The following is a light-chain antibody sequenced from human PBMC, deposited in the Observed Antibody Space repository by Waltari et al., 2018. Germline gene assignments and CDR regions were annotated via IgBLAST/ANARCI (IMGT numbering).Light chain of an antibody. CDR1: SGHRSHV. J-gene: IGLJ3*02. Sequence: QLVLTQSPSASASLGASVKLTCTLSSGHRSHVIAWPQEQPGKGPRYLMKVNSDGSHSKGDEIPDRFSGSSSGAERYLTISSFQSEDEADYYCQTGGHGTWVFGGGTKLTVL. CDR2: VNSDGSH. CDR3: QTGGHGTWV. V-gene: IGLV4-69*01.